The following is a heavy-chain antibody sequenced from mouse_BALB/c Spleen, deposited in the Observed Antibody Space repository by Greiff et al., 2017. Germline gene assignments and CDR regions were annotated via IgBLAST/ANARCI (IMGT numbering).Heavy chain of an antibody. V-gene: IGHV5-17*02. CDR2: ISSGSSTI. D-gene: IGHD4-1*01. CDR3: ARELGRAWFAY. J-gene: IGHJ3*01. Sequence: DVMLVESGGGLVQPGGSRKLSCAASGFTFSSFGMHWVRQAPEKGLEWVAYISSGSSTIYYADTLKGRFTISRDNPKNTLFLQMTSLRSEETAMYYCARELGRAWFAYWGQGTLVTVSA. CDR1: GFTFSSFG.